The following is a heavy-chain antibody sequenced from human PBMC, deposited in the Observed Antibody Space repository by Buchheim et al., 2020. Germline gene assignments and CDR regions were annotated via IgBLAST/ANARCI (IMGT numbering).Heavy chain of an antibody. D-gene: IGHD6-19*01. J-gene: IGHJ4*02. Sequence: QVQLVESGGGVVQPGRSLRLSCAASGFTFSSYGMHWVRQAPGKGLEWVAVISYDGSNKYYADSVKGRFTISRDNSKNTLYLQMNSLRAEDTAVYYCAVVEAGPLGEYFDYWGQGTL. CDR2: ISYDGSNK. V-gene: IGHV3-30*03. CDR3: AVVEAGPLGEYFDY. CDR1: GFTFSSYG.